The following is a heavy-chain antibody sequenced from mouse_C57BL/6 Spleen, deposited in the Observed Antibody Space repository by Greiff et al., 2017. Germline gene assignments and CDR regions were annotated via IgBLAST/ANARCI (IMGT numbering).Heavy chain of an antibody. CDR3: ARDGSSYHYAMDY. D-gene: IGHD1-1*01. Sequence: QVQLQQPGAELVRPGSSVKLSCKASGYTFTSYWMDWVKQRPGQGLEWIGNIYPSDSETHYNHKFKDKATLTVDKSSSTDYMQLSSLTSEDSAVYYCARDGSSYHYAMDYWGQGTAVTVAS. CDR2: IYPSDSET. V-gene: IGHV1-61*01. CDR1: GYTFTSYW. J-gene: IGHJ4*01.